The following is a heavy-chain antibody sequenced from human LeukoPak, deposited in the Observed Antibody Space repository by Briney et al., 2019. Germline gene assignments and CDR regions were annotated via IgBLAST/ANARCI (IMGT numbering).Heavy chain of an antibody. CDR3: ARDPAYGSGTYTHFDY. D-gene: IGHD3-10*01. Sequence: GGSLRLSCAASGFTFSSYWMSWVRQAPGKGLEWVANIKQDGSEKYYVDSVKGRFTISRDNAKNSLYLQMNSLRAEDTAVYYCARDPAYGSGTYTHFDYWGQGTLVTVSS. CDR1: GFTFSSYW. CDR2: IKQDGSEK. V-gene: IGHV3-7*01. J-gene: IGHJ4*02.